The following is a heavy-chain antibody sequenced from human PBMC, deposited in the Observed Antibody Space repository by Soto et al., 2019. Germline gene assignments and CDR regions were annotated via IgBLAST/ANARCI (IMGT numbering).Heavy chain of an antibody. J-gene: IGHJ4*02. D-gene: IGHD3-10*01. V-gene: IGHV3-74*01. Sequence: VGSLRLSCATSGFTLSNYWIHWVRQAPGEGLVWVSRINPDATTINYADSVKGRFTVSRDNAKNTLYLQMNSLRAEDTAVYYCATAGSYRFDHWGQGTLVTVSS. CDR1: GFTLSNYW. CDR2: INPDATTI. CDR3: ATAGSYRFDH.